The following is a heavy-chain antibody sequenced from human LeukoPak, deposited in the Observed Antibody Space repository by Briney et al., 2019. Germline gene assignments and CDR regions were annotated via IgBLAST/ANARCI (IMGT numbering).Heavy chain of an antibody. CDR1: GFTFSSYE. Sequence: GGSLRLSCAASGFTFSSYEMNWVRQAPGKGLEWVSYISSSGSTIYYADSAKGRFTISRDNAKNSVYLQMNSLRAEDTAVYYCARVGDYYDSSGYHSYFDYWGQGTLVTVSS. D-gene: IGHD3-22*01. CDR3: ARVGDYYDSSGYHSYFDY. CDR2: ISSSGSTI. J-gene: IGHJ4*02. V-gene: IGHV3-48*03.